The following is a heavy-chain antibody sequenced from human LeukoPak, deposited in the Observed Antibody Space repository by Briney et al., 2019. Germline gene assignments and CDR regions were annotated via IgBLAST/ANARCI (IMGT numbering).Heavy chain of an antibody. CDR2: ISGSGGST. V-gene: IGHV3-23*01. CDR3: ANEYYYGSGSYYKSVVFDY. CDR1: GFTFSSYA. Sequence: GGSLRLSCAASGFTFSSYAMSWVRRAPGKGLEWVSTISGSGGSTYYADSVKGQFTISRDNSKNTLYLQMNSLRADDTAIYYCANEYYYGSGSYYKSVVFDYWGQGTLVTVSS. D-gene: IGHD3-10*01. J-gene: IGHJ4*02.